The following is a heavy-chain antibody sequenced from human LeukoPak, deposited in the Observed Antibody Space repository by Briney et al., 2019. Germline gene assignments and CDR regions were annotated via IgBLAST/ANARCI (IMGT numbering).Heavy chain of an antibody. D-gene: IGHD2-2*01. V-gene: IGHV4-4*09. CDR2: ISTSGST. CDR3: AGCRSSTSCYDY. J-gene: IGHJ4*02. Sequence: PSETLSLTCTVSGGSISSYYCSWIRQPPGKGLEWIGYISTSGSTDYSPSLKSRVTISVDTSKNQFSLKLSSVTAADTAVYYCAGCRSSTSCYDYWGQGTLVTVSS. CDR1: GGSISSYY.